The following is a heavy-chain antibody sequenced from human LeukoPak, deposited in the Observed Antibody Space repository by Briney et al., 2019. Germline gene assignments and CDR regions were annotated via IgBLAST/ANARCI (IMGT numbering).Heavy chain of an antibody. CDR2: IYYSGST. Sequence: SETLSLTRTVSGGSISSSNYYWGWIRQPPGKGLEWIGSIYYSGSTYYSPSLKSRVTISVDTSKNQFSLKLSSVTAADTAVYYCAREGSAFDIWGQGTMVTVSS. CDR1: GGSISSSNYY. V-gene: IGHV4-39*07. CDR3: AREGSAFDI. J-gene: IGHJ3*02.